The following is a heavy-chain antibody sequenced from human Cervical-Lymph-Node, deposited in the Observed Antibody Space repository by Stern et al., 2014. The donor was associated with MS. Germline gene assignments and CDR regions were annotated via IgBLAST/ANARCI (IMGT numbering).Heavy chain of an antibody. V-gene: IGHV1-69*01. Sequence: VQLVESGAEVKKPGSSVKVSCKASRGTFSNHGISWVRQAPGQGLEWMGGIIPILGQTHNEQRFQGRVTFTADESTTTVYMELSSLRSEDTAVYYCATDRGYCSGGSCYSLDYFDYWGQGTLVIVSS. D-gene: IGHD2-15*01. J-gene: IGHJ4*02. CDR3: ATDRGYCSGGSCYSLDYFDY. CDR2: IIPILGQT. CDR1: RGTFSNHG.